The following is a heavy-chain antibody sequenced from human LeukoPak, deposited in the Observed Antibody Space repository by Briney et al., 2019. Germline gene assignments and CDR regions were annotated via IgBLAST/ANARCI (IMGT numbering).Heavy chain of an antibody. J-gene: IGHJ4*02. D-gene: IGHD3-3*01. CDR2: ISSSGSTI. CDR3: AKAPGRGYYMYYFDY. V-gene: IGHV3-48*03. Sequence: LTGGSLRLSCAASGFTFSSYEMNWVRQAPGKGLEWVSYISSSGSTIYYADSVKGRFTISRDNAKNSLYLQMNSLRAEDTAVYYCAKAPGRGYYMYYFDYWGQGTLVTVSS. CDR1: GFTFSSYE.